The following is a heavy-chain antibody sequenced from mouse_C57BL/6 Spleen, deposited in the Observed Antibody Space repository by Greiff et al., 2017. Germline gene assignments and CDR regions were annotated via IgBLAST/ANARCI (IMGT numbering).Heavy chain of an antibody. D-gene: IGHD2-1*01. J-gene: IGHJ3*01. V-gene: IGHV1-64*01. Sequence: QVQLQQPGAELVKPGASVKLSCKASGYTFTSYWMHWVKQRPGQGLEWIGMIHPNSGSTNYNEKFKSKATLTVDKSSSTAYMQLSSLTSEDSAVYYCASGLYSTEVSFAYWGQGTLVTVSA. CDR2: IHPNSGST. CDR1: GYTFTSYW. CDR3: ASGLYSTEVSFAY.